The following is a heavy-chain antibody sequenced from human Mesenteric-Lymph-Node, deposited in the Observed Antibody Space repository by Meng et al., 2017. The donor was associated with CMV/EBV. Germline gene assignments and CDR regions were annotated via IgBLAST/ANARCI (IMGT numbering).Heavy chain of an antibody. CDR1: GGSVSSSSYY. D-gene: IGHD2/OR15-2a*01. V-gene: IGHV4-61*03. Sequence: SETLSLTCTVSGGSVSSSSYYWSWIRQPPGKGLEWVGNVYYSGSVNYNPSLKSRVTVSVDTSKNHFSLKLSSVTAADTAVYYCARDGGCNSAHCYYYAMDVGGQGTTVTVSS. CDR3: ARDGGCNSAHCYYYAMDV. J-gene: IGHJ6*02. CDR2: VYYSGSV.